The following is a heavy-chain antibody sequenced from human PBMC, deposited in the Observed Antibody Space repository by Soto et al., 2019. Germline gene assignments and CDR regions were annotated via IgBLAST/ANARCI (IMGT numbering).Heavy chain of an antibody. CDR2: TYFRSKWYN. V-gene: IGHV6-1*01. CDR1: ADSVSSNTAA. D-gene: IGHD3-16*01. J-gene: IGHJ3*02. CDR3: NKGGDAFDI. Sequence: PSQTLSLTCVISADSVSSNTAAWNWIRQSPSRGLEWLGRTYFRSKWYNDYAVSVKSRISINPDTSKNQFSLQLKSVTPEDTAVYYCNKGGDAFDIWGQGTVV.